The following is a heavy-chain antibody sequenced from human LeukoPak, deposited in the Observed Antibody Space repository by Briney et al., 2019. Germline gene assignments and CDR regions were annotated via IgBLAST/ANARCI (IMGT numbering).Heavy chain of an antibody. V-gene: IGHV1-18*04. J-gene: IGHJ4*02. CDR3: ARDLVPAALIYFDY. Sequence: ASVKVSCKASGYTFVGYYLHWVRQAPGQGLEWMAWIDPYTGNTHYAQKLQGRVTMTTDTSTSTAYMELRSLRSDDTAVYYCARDLVPAALIYFDYWGQGTLVTVSS. CDR1: GYTFVGYY. CDR2: IDPYTGNT. D-gene: IGHD2-2*01.